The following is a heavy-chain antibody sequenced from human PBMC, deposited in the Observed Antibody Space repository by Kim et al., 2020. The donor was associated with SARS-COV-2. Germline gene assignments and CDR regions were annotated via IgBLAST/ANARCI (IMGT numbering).Heavy chain of an antibody. D-gene: IGHD6-13*01. Sequence: GGSLRLSCAASGFTFSTYWMHWVRQAPGKGLVWVSRINSDGSSRKYADSVKGRFTISRDNAKNTLYLQMNRLRAEDTAVYYCIRGSSSSFDYWGQGTLVTVSS. CDR3: IRGSSSSFDY. CDR2: INSDGSSR. J-gene: IGHJ4*02. V-gene: IGHV3-74*01. CDR1: GFTFSTYW.